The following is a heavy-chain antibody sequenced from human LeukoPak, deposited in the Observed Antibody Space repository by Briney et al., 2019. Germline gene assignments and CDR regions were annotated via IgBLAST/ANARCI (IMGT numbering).Heavy chain of an antibody. CDR1: GFTFSNFG. J-gene: IGHJ4*02. D-gene: IGHD3-10*01. Sequence: PGGSLRLSCAPSGFTFSNFGIHWVRQAPGKGLEWVALIWHDGSQKYYADSVKGRFTISRDNSKNTLYLQMNSLRAEDTAVYYCARYGSGKNFDYWGQGTLVTVSS. CDR2: IWHDGSQK. CDR3: ARYGSGKNFDY. V-gene: IGHV3-33*01.